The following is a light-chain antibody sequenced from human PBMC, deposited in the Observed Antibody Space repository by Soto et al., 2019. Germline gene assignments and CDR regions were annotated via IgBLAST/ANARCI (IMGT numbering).Light chain of an antibody. CDR1: QSVNSD. CDR3: QKRTNWPPIT. V-gene: IGKV3-11*01. J-gene: IGKJ5*01. CDR2: DAS. Sequence: EIVMTQSPATVPASPGERVTLSCRASQSVNSDLAWYQQTPGQAPRPLIYDASKRATGIPARFSGSGSGTDFTLTISRLEPEDFAVYYCQKRTNWPPITFGQGTRLEI.